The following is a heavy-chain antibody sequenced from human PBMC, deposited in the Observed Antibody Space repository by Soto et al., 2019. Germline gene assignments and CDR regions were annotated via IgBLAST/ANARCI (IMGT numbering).Heavy chain of an antibody. CDR3: ARSPLVGATTILLGYFQH. CDR1: GYTFTSYG. V-gene: IGHV1-18*04. J-gene: IGHJ1*01. Sequence: ASVKVSCKASGYTFTSYGISWVRQAPGQGLEWMGWISAYNGNTNYAQKLQGRVTMTTDTSTSTAYMELRSLRSDDTAVYYCARSPLVGATTILLGYFQHWGQGTLVTVSA. D-gene: IGHD1-26*01. CDR2: ISAYNGNT.